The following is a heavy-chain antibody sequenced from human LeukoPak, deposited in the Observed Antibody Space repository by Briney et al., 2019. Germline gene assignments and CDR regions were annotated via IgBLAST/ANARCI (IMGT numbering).Heavy chain of an antibody. CDR3: ARGDYYDSSGYFDY. V-gene: IGHV1-69*13. J-gene: IGHJ4*02. Sequence: SVKVSCKASGGTFSSYAISWVRQAPGQGLEWMGGIIPIFGTANHAQKFQGRVTITADESTSTAYMELSSLRSEDTAVYYCARGDYYDSSGYFDYWGQGTLVTVSS. CDR2: IIPIFGTA. CDR1: GGTFSSYA. D-gene: IGHD3-22*01.